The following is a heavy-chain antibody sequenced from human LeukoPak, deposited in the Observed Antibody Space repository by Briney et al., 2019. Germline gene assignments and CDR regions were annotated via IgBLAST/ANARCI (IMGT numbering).Heavy chain of an antibody. CDR2: INPSGGST. D-gene: IGHD1-26*01. J-gene: IGHJ6*03. CDR3: ARDPSRVGATFHYYMDV. V-gene: IGHV1-46*01. Sequence: ASVKVSCKASGYTFTSFYMHWVRQAPGQGLEWMGIINPSGGSTSYAQKFQGRVTMTRGMSTSTVYMELSSLRSEDTAVYYCARDPSRVGATFHYYMDVWGRGTTVTISS. CDR1: GYTFTSFY.